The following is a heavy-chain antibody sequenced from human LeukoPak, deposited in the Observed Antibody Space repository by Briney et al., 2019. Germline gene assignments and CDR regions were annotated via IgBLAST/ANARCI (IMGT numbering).Heavy chain of an antibody. Sequence: VAPVKVSCKASGYTFNNYGISWVRQAPGQGLEWVGWISAYNGDTNYAQKLQDRVTMTTDTSTSTAYMELRSLRSDDTAVYYCGRPGYCSGGSCYWVMVYWGQGTLVTVSS. CDR2: ISAYNGDT. D-gene: IGHD2-15*01. J-gene: IGHJ4*02. CDR1: GYTFNNYG. V-gene: IGHV1-18*01. CDR3: GRPGYCSGGSCYWVMVY.